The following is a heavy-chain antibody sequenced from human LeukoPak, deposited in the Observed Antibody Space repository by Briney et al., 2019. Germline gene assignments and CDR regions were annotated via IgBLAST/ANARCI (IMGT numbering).Heavy chain of an antibody. Sequence: GASVKVSCKASVCTFTSYYMHWVRQAPGQGLEWMGIINPSGGSTSYAQKLQGRVTMTRDTSTSTVYTELSSLRSEDTAVYYCARDRRAVSGTYDYWGQGTLVTVSS. CDR1: VCTFTSYY. CDR2: INPSGGST. V-gene: IGHV1-46*01. J-gene: IGHJ4*02. D-gene: IGHD6-19*01. CDR3: ARDRRAVSGTYDY.